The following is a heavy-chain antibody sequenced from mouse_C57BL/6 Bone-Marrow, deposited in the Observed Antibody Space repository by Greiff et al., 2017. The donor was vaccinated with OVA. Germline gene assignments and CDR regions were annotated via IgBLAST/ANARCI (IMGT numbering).Heavy chain of an antibody. V-gene: IGHV1-58*01. CDR3: ARCRDSNYEGYYYAMDY. CDR2: ISIGNGYT. CDR1: GYTFTSYG. Sequence: EVQLQQSGAELVRPGSSVKMSCKTSGYTFTSYGINWVKQRPGQGLEWIGYISIGNGYTEYNEKFKGKATLTSDTSSSTAYMQLSSLTSEDSAIYFCARCRDSNYEGYYYAMDYWGQGTSVTVSS. D-gene: IGHD2-5*01. J-gene: IGHJ4*01.